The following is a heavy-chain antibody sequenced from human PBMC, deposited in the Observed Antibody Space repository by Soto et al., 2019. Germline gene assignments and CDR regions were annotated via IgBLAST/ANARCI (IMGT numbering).Heavy chain of an antibody. CDR1: GGSINSGYYS. CDR3: VRGGLDYGANSDFFDC. CDR2: IYRSGST. J-gene: IGHJ4*02. D-gene: IGHD4-17*01. Sequence: QLHLQESGSGLVKPSQTLSLTCAVSGGSINSGYYSWGWVRQPPGKGLEWIGYIYRSGSTYYNASLKSRVSISVDTSKNQCSLRLTSVTAADTAVYYCVRGGLDYGANSDFFDCWGQGTLVTVSS. V-gene: IGHV4-30-2*01.